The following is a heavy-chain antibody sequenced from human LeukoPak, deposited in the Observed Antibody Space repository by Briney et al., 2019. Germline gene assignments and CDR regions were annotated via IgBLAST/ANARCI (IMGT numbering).Heavy chain of an antibody. CDR3: VKRGYSDYDFDY. CDR1: GFTFSSYT. D-gene: IGHD5-18*01. V-gene: IGHV3-64D*06. J-gene: IGHJ4*02. CDR2: IGSNGGST. Sequence: SGGSLRLSCSASGFTFSSYTMHWVRLAPGKGLEYVSGIGSNGGSTYYADSVKGRFIISRDNSQNTLYLQVSSLRAEDTAVYYCVKRGYSDYDFDYWGQGTLVTVSS.